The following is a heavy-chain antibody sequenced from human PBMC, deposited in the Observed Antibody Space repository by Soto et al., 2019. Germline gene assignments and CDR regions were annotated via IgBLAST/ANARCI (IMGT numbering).Heavy chain of an antibody. CDR3: ARSLAAWVQDFDI. D-gene: IGHD1-26*01. J-gene: IGHJ3*02. CDR2: LFWDDDK. CDR1: GFSRTTNGVG. V-gene: IGHV2-5*02. Sequence: QITLKESGPTLVKPTQTLTLTCTFSGFSRTTNGVGVGWVRQPPGKALEWLAILFWDDDKRYTPSLKTRLTITQGTSENEVVLTMTNMDPVDTGTYYCARSLAAWVQDFDIWGQGTMVTVSS.